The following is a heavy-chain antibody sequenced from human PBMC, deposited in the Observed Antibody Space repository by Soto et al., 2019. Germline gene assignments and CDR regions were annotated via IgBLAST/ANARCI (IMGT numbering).Heavy chain of an antibody. CDR2: ISGTGRST. J-gene: IGHJ4*02. CDR3: AKGNTSGWYFFDY. CDR1: GFTFSNCA. Sequence: PGGSLRLSCAASGFTFSNCAMSWVRQAPGKGLEWVSGISGTGRSTFYADSVNDRFTISRDNSKNIVYLQMNSLRAEDTAVYYCAKGNTSGWYFFDYWGQGALVTVSS. V-gene: IGHV3-23*01. D-gene: IGHD6-19*01.